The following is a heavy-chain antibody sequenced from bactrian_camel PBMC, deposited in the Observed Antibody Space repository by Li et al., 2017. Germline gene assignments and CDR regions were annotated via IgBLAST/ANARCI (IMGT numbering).Heavy chain of an antibody. CDR1: GFTFASYF. CDR3: SSAPHLSTVVGFHY. Sequence: VQLVESGGGSVQPGGSLRLSCAASGFTFASYFMNWVRQAPGRGLEWVSTINTGGGSTYYSDSVKGRFTISRDNAKNTVYLQMKSLKPEDTAVYYCSSAPHLSTVVGFHYWGQGTQVTVS. J-gene: IGHJ4*01. D-gene: IGHD6*01. CDR2: INTGGGST. V-gene: IGHV3S40*01.